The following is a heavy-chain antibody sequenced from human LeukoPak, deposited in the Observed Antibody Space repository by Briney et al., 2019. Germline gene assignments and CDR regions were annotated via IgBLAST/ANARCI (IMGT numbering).Heavy chain of an antibody. J-gene: IGHJ6*03. V-gene: IGHV1-2*02. D-gene: IGHD3-9*01. CDR1: GYTFTGYY. CDR2: INPNSGGT. CDR3: ARDAKYYDILTGYSRATYYYYMDV. Sequence: GASVKASCKASGYTFTGYYMHWVRQAPGQGLEWMGWINPNSGGTNYAQKFQGRVTMTRDTSISTAYMELSRLRSDDTAVYYCARDAKYYDILTGYSRATYYYYMDVWGKGTTVTISS.